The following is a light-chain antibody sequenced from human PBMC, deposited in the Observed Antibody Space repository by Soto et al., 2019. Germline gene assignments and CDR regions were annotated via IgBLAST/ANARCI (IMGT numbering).Light chain of an antibody. CDR2: GAS. CDR1: QSVSSSY. J-gene: IGKJ2*01. Sequence: EIVLTQSPGTLSLSPGERATLSCRASQSVSSSYLAWYQQKPGQAPRLLIYGASSRATGIPDRFSGSGSGTDFTLPISRLEPEEFAVYYCQQYGSSPYTFGQGTKREIK. CDR3: QQYGSSPYT. V-gene: IGKV3-20*01.